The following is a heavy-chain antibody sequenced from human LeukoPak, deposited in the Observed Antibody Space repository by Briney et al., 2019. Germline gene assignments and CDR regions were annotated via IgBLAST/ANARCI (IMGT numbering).Heavy chain of an antibody. CDR1: GYSISSGYY. V-gene: IGHV4-34*01. Sequence: SETLSLTCAVSGYSISSGYYWSWIRQPPGKGLEWIGEINHSGSTNYNPSLKSRVTISVDTSKNQFSLKLSSVTAADTAVYYCARGPRGYSYGYGPAYYYYMDVWGKGTTVTVSS. CDR2: INHSGST. D-gene: IGHD5-18*01. CDR3: ARGPRGYSYGYGPAYYYYMDV. J-gene: IGHJ6*03.